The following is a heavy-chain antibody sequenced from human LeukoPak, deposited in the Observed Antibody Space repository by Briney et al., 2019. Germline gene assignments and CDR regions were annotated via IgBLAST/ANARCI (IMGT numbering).Heavy chain of an antibody. Sequence: SETLSLTCAVYGGSFTNYYWTWIRQPPGKGLEWIGEIDHSGNTNYNPSLTGRVTMSVDTSNSHSSLKLTSVAAADTALYYCARAIIFGGTYVDSWDQGTLVTVSS. CDR1: GGSFTNYY. J-gene: IGHJ4*02. D-gene: IGHD4-23*01. CDR2: IDHSGNT. V-gene: IGHV4-34*01. CDR3: ARAIIFGGTYVDS.